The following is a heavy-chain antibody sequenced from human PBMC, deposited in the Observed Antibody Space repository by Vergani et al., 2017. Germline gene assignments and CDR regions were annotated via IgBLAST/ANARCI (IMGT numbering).Heavy chain of an antibody. V-gene: IGHV4-4*02. Sequence: QVRLQESGPGLVTPSGTLSLTCAVYGGSISSDNWWNWVRQAPGKGLQWIGEIHRSRSTNYNPSLRRRVTISLDKSKNQFSLKLTSVTAADTAVYFCASNPRLGGDVVDSWGQGTLVTVSS. J-gene: IGHJ4*02. CDR2: IHRSRST. CDR3: ASNPRLGGDVVDS. CDR1: GGSISSDNW. D-gene: IGHD3-16*01.